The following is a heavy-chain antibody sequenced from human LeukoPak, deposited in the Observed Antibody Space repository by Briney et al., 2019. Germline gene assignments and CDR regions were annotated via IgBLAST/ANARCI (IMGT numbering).Heavy chain of an antibody. D-gene: IGHD2-2*02. CDR1: GYTFTSYG. Sequence: SVKVSCKASGYTFTSYGISWVRQAPGQGLEWMGRIIPILGIANYAQKFQGRVTITADKSTSTAYMELSSLRSEDTAVYYCARVSVVVVPAAILYYGMDVWGQGTTVTVSS. J-gene: IGHJ6*02. CDR2: IIPILGIA. V-gene: IGHV1-69*04. CDR3: ARVSVVVVPAAILYYGMDV.